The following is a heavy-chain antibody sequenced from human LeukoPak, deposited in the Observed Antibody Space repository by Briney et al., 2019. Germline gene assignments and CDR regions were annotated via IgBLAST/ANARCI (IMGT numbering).Heavy chain of an antibody. J-gene: IGHJ6*03. CDR1: GYTFTSYY. CDR2: INPSGGST. CDR3: ARDSYNEQQLVLDYYYYMDV. Sequence: ASVKVSCKASGYTFTSYYMHWVRQAPGQGLEWMGIINPSGGSTSYAQKFQGRVTMTRDMSTSTVYMELSSLRSEDTAVYYCARDSYNEQQLVLDYYYYMDVWGKGTTVTISS. V-gene: IGHV1-46*01. D-gene: IGHD6-13*01.